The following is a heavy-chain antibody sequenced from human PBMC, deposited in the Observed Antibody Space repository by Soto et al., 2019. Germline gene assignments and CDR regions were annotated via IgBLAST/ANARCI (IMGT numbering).Heavy chain of an antibody. J-gene: IGHJ3*02. CDR1: GDTFTTYT. Sequence: QVQLVQSGAEVKRPGSSMKVSCKASGDTFTTYTITWVRQAPGQGLEWMGRIIPVLDIANYAQKFQGRVTIIADKSTSTAYMELRSLRSEDTAVYYCARGPSPYCLGDCYSGAFDIWGLGTMVTVSS. V-gene: IGHV1-69*02. CDR2: IIPVLDIA. D-gene: IGHD2-21*01. CDR3: ARGPSPYCLGDCYSGAFDI.